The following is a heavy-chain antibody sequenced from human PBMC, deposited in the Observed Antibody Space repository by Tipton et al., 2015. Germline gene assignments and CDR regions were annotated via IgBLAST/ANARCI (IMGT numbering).Heavy chain of an antibody. CDR1: DDSITRNY. D-gene: IGHD3-16*01. CDR3: ARHGHVDLPDAVDM. Sequence: TLSLTCTVSDDSITRNYWSWIRQPPGKGLEWIGYIYYNGRTNYNPSLKSRVSISVDTSKNQFSLRLRSVTAADTAVYYCARHGHVDLPDAVDMWGQGTMVTVSS. V-gene: IGHV4-59*08. J-gene: IGHJ3*02. CDR2: IYYNGRT.